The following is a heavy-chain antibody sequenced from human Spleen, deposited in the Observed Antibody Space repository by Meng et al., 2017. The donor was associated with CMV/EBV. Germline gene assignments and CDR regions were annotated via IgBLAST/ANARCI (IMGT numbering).Heavy chain of an antibody. V-gene: IGHV3-9*01. J-gene: IGHJ4*02. CDR1: GFTFDDFA. Sequence: GGSLRLSCAASGFTFDDFAMHWVRQSPGEGLEWVAGISGNTGFIGYADSVKGRFTISRDNSKNTLYLQMNSLRAEDTAVYYCAKVPAVWSGYYTEDYWGQGTLVTVSS. CDR3: AKVPAVWSGYYTEDY. D-gene: IGHD3-3*01. CDR2: ISGNTGFI.